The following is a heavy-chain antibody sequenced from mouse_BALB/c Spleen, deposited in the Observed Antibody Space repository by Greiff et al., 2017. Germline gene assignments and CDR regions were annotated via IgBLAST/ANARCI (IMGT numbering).Heavy chain of an antibody. CDR3: SAGWTTTALLFDY. J-gene: IGHJ2*01. V-gene: IGHV14-4*02. CDR2: IDPENGDT. CDR1: GFNIKDYY. D-gene: IGHD1-2*01. Sequence: EVQLQQSGAELVRSGASVKSSCTASGFNIKDYYMHWVKLRPEQGLEWIGWIDPENGDTEYAPKFQGKATMTADTSSNTAYLQLSSLTSEDTAVYYCSAGWTTTALLFDYWGQGTTLAVSS.